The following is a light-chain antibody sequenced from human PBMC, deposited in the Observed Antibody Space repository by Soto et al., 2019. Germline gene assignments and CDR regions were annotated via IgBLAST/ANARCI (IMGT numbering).Light chain of an antibody. Sequence: QSVLTQPPSVSAAPGQKVTISCSGSSSNIGNNYVSWYQQLPGTAPKLLIYDNDKRPSGIPDRFSGSKSGTSATLGITGLQTGDEADYYGGTWEGSRSAYVFGTGTKLTVL. CDR2: DND. J-gene: IGLJ1*01. CDR3: GTWEGSRSAYV. V-gene: IGLV1-51*01. CDR1: SSNIGNNY.